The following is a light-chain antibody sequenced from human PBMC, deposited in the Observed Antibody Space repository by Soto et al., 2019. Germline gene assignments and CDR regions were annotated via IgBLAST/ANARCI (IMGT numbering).Light chain of an antibody. J-gene: IGKJ1*01. V-gene: IGKV3-15*01. CDR3: LQYNNWPRT. Sequence: EIVMTQSPATLSVSPGERATLSCRASQSVSSNLAWYQQKPGQAPRLLIYGASTRATGIPARFSGNGSGTEFTLTISSLQSEDFAVYYCLQYNNWPRTFGQGTKVEIK. CDR2: GAS. CDR1: QSVSSN.